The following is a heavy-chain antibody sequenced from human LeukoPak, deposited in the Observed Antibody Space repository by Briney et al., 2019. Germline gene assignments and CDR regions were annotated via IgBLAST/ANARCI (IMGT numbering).Heavy chain of an antibody. CDR2: INAGNGNT. Sequence: ASVKVSCKASGYTFTSYAMHWVRQAPGQRLEWMGWINAGNGNTQFSQNFQGRVTFTRDTSASTAYMELSSLRSEDTAVYYCARGYCSSTSCQYHLEHWGQGTLVTVSS. D-gene: IGHD2-2*01. V-gene: IGHV1-3*01. CDR3: ARGYCSSTSCQYHLEH. J-gene: IGHJ1*01. CDR1: GYTFTSYA.